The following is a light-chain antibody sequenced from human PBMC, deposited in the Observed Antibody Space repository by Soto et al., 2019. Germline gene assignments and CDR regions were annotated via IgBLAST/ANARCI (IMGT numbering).Light chain of an antibody. CDR1: SSNIGNNY. V-gene: IGLV1-47*01. Sequence: QSVLTQPPSASGTPGQRVTISCSGSSSNIGNNYVYWYQLVPGTAPKLLMYRYNQRPSGVPDRFSGSKSGTSASLAISGLRSEDEADYYCAAWDDSLSGRGVFGGGTKLTVL. CDR2: RYN. CDR3: AAWDDSLSGRGV. J-gene: IGLJ2*01.